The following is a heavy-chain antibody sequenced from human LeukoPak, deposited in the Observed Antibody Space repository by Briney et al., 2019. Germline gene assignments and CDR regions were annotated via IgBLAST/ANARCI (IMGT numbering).Heavy chain of an antibody. J-gene: IGHJ4*02. CDR3: AKAVSSGSYWGHYDY. D-gene: IGHD3-10*01. V-gene: IGHV3-23*01. CDR1: GFTFSNYA. Sequence: QPGGSLRLSCAASGFTFSNYAMSWVRQAPGKGLEWVSGIGDSGGSTHYADSVKGRFTISRDNSKSTLFLQMDSLRVDDTAVYYCAKAVSSGSYWGHYDYWGQGTLVTVSS. CDR2: IGDSGGST.